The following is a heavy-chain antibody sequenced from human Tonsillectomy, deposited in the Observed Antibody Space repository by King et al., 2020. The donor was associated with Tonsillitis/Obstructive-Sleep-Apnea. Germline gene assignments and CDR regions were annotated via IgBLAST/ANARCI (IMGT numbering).Heavy chain of an antibody. Sequence: VQLVESGGGLVQPGRSLRLSCTASGFTFGDYAMSWVRQAPGKGLEWVGFIRSKAYGGTTEYAASVKGRFTISRDDSKSIAYLQMNSLKTEDTSVYYCTRLPSRLLSTTNDAFDIWGQGTRVTVSS. CDR3: TRLPSRLLSTTNDAFDI. CDR1: GFTFGDYA. CDR2: IRSKAYGGTT. V-gene: IGHV3-49*04. D-gene: IGHD1/OR15-1a*01. J-gene: IGHJ3*02.